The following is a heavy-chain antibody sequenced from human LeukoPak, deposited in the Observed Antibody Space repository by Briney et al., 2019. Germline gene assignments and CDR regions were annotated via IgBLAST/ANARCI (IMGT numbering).Heavy chain of an antibody. D-gene: IGHD6-13*01. CDR3: ARALGIAAAGTVWFDP. CDR2: INAGNGNT. V-gene: IGHV1-3*01. CDR1: GYTFTSYA. Sequence: GASVKVSCKASGYTFTSYAMHWVRQAPGQRLEWMGWINAGNGNTKYSQKFQGRVTITRDTSASTAYMELSSLRSEDTAVYYCARALGIAAAGTVWFDPWGQGTLVTVSS. J-gene: IGHJ5*02.